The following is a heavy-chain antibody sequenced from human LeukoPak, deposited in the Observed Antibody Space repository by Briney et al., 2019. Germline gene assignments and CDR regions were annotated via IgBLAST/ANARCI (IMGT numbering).Heavy chain of an antibody. D-gene: IGHD3-9*01. CDR1: GYTFTSYG. Sequence: ASVKVSCKASGYTFTSYGISWVRQAPGQGLEWMGWISAYNGNTNYAQKLQGRVTMTTDTSTSTACMELRSLRSDDTAVYYCARDSPYYDILTGYYIGDYWGQGTLVTVSS. CDR2: ISAYNGNT. CDR3: ARDSPYYDILTGYYIGDY. V-gene: IGHV1-18*04. J-gene: IGHJ4*02.